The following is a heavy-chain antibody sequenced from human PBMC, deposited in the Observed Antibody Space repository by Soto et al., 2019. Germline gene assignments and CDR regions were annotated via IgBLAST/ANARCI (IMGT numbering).Heavy chain of an antibody. J-gene: IGHJ4*02. Sequence: EVQLVESGGGLVQPGGSLRLSCAASGLKVSSWMSWVRQAPGKGLEWVAMTTQGGSGGHYLDSLKGRFTISRDSAKNSMYLQINSLTVEDTVMYYCACLDTAGIKTGGYWGKGTQVTVPS. V-gene: IGHV3-7*01. D-gene: IGHD5-18*01. CDR3: ACLDTAGIKTGGY. CDR2: TTQGGSGG. CDR1: GLKVSSW.